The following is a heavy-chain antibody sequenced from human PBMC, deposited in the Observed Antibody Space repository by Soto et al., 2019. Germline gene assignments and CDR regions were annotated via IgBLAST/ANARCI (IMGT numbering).Heavy chain of an antibody. J-gene: IGHJ4*02. V-gene: IGHV3-53*01. Sequence: EVQLVESGGGLIQPGGSLTLSCAASGFTVGNHYMSWVRQAPGKGLEWVSLIYSTGTTKYADSVKGRFTVSRDNAKNTLYLQMNSLRAEDTAVYYCANDGRGSGSHYNSFGYWGQGTLVTVSS. D-gene: IGHD3-10*01. CDR1: GFTVGNHY. CDR3: ANDGRGSGSHYNSFGY. CDR2: IYSTGTT.